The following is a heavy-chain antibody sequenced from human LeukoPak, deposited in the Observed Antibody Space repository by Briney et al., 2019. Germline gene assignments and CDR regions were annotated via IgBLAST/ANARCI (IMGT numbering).Heavy chain of an antibody. CDR1: GFTFSDYY. V-gene: IGHV3-11*06. Sequence: PGGSLRLSCAASGFTFSDYYMSWIRQAPGKGLEWVSYISSSSSYTNYADSVKGRFTISRDNAKSSLYLQMNSLRAEDTAVYYCARVRGYGYYYFDYWGQGTLVTVSS. D-gene: IGHD5-18*01. CDR3: ARVRGYGYYYFDY. J-gene: IGHJ4*02. CDR2: ISSSSSYT.